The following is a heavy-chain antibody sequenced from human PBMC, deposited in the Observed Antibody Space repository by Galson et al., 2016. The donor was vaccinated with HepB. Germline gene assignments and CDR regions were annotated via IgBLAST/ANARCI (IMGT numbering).Heavy chain of an antibody. CDR2: IWHDGSKD. V-gene: IGHV3-33*06. D-gene: IGHD2-15*01. CDR3: AKDTVVAAPAYYFDS. J-gene: IGHJ4*02. Sequence: SLRLSCAASGFTFGNYAMHWVRQAPGKGLEWVAVIWHDGSKDFYASAVKGRFSIPRDNSNNTVYLQMNSLTAVDTAFYYCAKDTVVAAPAYYFDSWGQGILVTVSS. CDR1: GFTFGNYA.